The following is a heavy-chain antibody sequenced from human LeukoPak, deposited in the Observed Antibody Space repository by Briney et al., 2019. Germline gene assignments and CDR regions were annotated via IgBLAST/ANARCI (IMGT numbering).Heavy chain of an antibody. CDR1: GGTFSSYA. CDR2: IIPIFGTA. V-gene: IGHV1-69*13. J-gene: IGHJ4*02. Sequence: SVKVSCKASGGTFSSYAISWVRQAPGQGLEWMGGIIPIFGTANYAQKFQGRVTITADESTSTAYMELSSLRSDDTAVYYCAKGGALLEWSLGYWGQGTLVTVSS. CDR3: AKGGALLEWSLGY. D-gene: IGHD3-3*02.